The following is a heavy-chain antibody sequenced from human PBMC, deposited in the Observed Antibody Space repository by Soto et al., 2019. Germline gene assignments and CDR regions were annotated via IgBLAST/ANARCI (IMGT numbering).Heavy chain of an antibody. CDR3: TKRRNVLRFLEWSSGMEV. CDR1: GFAFSNYG. D-gene: IGHD3-3*01. J-gene: IGHJ6*02. CDR2: ISDDGSNK. Sequence: GGSMRLSCAASGFAFSNYGMHWVRQAPGKGLEWVAFISDDGSNKYYADSMKGRFTMSRDNSKSTLYLQMSSLRVEDTAVYYCTKRRNVLRFLEWSSGMEVWGQGTTVTVSS. V-gene: IGHV3-30*18.